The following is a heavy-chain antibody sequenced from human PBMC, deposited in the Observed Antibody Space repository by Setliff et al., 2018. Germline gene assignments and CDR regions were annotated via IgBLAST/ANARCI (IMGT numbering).Heavy chain of an antibody. CDR3: ARGGTYRYFDY. Sequence: PSETLSLTCTVSGDSISDASIMAVIRQPPGKGLEFMAYVSYNGAAKYDPPLKSRVTMSVDTSKTQFSLKLNTMTTADTAVYYCARGGTYRYFDYWGQGALVTVSS. J-gene: IGHJ4*02. CDR2: VSYNGAA. CDR1: GDSISDAS. V-gene: IGHV4-59*12.